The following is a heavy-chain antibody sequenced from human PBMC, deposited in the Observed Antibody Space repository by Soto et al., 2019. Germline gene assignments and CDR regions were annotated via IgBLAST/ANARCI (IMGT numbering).Heavy chain of an antibody. CDR2: IYWNDDK. Sequence: QITLKESGPTPVRPTQTLTLTCTFSGFSLSTSGLGVGWIRQPPGKALEWLALIYWNDDKRYSPSLKARLTITKDTSKNQVVLTMTNMDHVDTATYYCAHRPSGWYLFDYWGQGTLVTVSS. V-gene: IGHV2-5*01. J-gene: IGHJ4*02. D-gene: IGHD6-19*01. CDR1: GFSLSTSGLG. CDR3: AHRPSGWYLFDY.